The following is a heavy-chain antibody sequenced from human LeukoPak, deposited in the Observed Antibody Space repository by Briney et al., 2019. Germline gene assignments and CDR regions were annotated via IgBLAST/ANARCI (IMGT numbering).Heavy chain of an antibody. CDR1: GFTFSDYY. V-gene: IGHV3-11*01. D-gene: IGHD6-13*01. J-gene: IGHJ4*02. CDR2: ITSSGTTI. CDR3: ARDRVWTVLY. Sequence: GGSLRLSCAASGFTFSDYYMSWIRQAPGKGLEWISYITSSGTTIYYADSVKGRFTISRDNAKNSLYLQMNSLRVEDTAVYYCARDRVWTVLYWGQGTLVTVSS.